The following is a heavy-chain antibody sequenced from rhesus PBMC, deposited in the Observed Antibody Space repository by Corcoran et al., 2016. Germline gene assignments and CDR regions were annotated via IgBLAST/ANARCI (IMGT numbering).Heavy chain of an antibody. CDR1: GFTFSSDG. Sequence: EVQLVESGGGLVQPGGSLRLSCAASGFTFSSDGMSWVRQAPGKWLEWVSYISNGGGSTYYADSVKGRFTISRDNSKNTLSLQMNSLRAEDTAVYYCAKDLAKFDYWGQGVLVTVSS. CDR3: AKDLAKFDY. J-gene: IGHJ4*01. V-gene: IGHV3S5*01. CDR2: ISNGGGST.